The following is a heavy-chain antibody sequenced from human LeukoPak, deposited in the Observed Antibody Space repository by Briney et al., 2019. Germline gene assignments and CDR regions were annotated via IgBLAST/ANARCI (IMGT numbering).Heavy chain of an antibody. CDR2: ITSYSYI. J-gene: IGHJ6*03. V-gene: IGHV3-21*01. CDR3: ARVNSYGFYYMDV. CDR1: GFPFSSYS. Sequence: GGFLRLSCAASGFPFSSYSMNWVRQAPGEGLEWVSSITSYSYIYYADSVKGRFTISRDNAKNTLYLQMNSLRAEDTAVYYCARVNSYGFYYMDVWGKGTTVTVSS. D-gene: IGHD5-18*01.